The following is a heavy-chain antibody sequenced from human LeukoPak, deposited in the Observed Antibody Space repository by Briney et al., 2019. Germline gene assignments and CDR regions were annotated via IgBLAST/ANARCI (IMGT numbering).Heavy chain of an antibody. CDR1: GFTFSSYA. CDR3: EKLGGHPLHNYYVGV. Sequence: PGGSLTLSCTASGFTFSSYAMSWVRQAPGKGLEWVSGILDSGYSTYYANSVKGRFTISRDNSNNTLYIKMNSLRAEDTAVYYCEKLGGHPLHNYYVGVWGKGTTVAVSS. V-gene: IGHV3-23*01. D-gene: IGHD3-16*01. CDR2: ILDSGYST. J-gene: IGHJ6*03.